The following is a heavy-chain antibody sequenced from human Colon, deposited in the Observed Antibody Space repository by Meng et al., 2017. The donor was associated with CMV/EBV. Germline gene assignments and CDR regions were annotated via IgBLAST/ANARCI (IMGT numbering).Heavy chain of an antibody. V-gene: IGHV1-8*01. CDR1: GHTFTSNA. D-gene: IGHD3/OR15-3a*01. Sequence: SVKVSCKASGHTFTSNAINWVRQATGQGLEWMGWMKPSSGDTGYAPNFQGRITMTRNTSINTAYMELSSLSNEDTAIYCCARGIPDFWGQGTLVTVSS. CDR3: ARGIPDF. CDR2: MKPSSGDT. J-gene: IGHJ4*02.